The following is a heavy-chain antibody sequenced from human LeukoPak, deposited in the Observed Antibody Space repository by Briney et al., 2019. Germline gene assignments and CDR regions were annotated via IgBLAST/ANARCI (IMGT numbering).Heavy chain of an antibody. CDR3: ASALNYDFWSASWFDP. Sequence: ASVKVSCKASGYTFTGYYMHWVRPAPGQGLEWMGWINPNSGGTNYAQKFQGRVTMTRDTSISTAYMELSRLRSDDTAVYYCASALNYDFWSASWFDPWGQGTLVTVSS. J-gene: IGHJ5*02. D-gene: IGHD3-3*01. V-gene: IGHV1-2*02. CDR2: INPNSGGT. CDR1: GYTFTGYY.